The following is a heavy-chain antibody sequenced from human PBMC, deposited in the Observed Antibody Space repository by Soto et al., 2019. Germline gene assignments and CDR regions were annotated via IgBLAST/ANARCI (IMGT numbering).Heavy chain of an antibody. CDR1: GGSISSGGYS. D-gene: IGHD3-3*01. J-gene: IGHJ5*02. V-gene: IGHV4-30-2*01. CDR2: IYHSGST. CDR3: ARGGVPITIFPPNWFDP. Sequence: QLQLQESGSGLVKPSQTLSLTCAVSGGSISSGGYSWSWIRQPPGKGLEWIGYIYHSGSTYYNPSLKSRVTISVDRSKNQFSLKLSSVTAADTAVYYCARGGVPITIFPPNWFDPWGQGTLVTVSS.